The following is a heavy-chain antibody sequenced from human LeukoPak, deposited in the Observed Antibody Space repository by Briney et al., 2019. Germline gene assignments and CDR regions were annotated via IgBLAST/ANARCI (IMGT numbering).Heavy chain of an antibody. V-gene: IGHV1-69*13. D-gene: IGHD2-2*01. CDR1: GGTFSSYA. Sequence: SVKVSCKASGGTFSSYAISWVRQAPGQGLEWMGGIIPIFGTANYAQKFQGRVTITADESTSTAYMELSSLRSEDTAVYYCARGYCISTSCSHLGFDPWGQGTLVTVSS. CDR3: ARGYCISTSCSHLGFDP. CDR2: IIPIFGTA. J-gene: IGHJ5*02.